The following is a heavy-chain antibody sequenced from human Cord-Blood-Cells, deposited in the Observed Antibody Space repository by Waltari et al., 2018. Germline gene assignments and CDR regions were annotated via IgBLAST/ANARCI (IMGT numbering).Heavy chain of an antibody. Sequence: EVQLVESGGGLVQPGGSLRLSCAASGFTFSSYEMNWVCQAPGKGLEWVSYISSSGSTIYYADSVKGRFTIARDNAKNSLYLQMNSLRAEDTAVYYCARYSSGWYYFDYWGQGTLVTVSS. V-gene: IGHV3-48*03. J-gene: IGHJ4*02. CDR3: ARYSSGWYYFDY. CDR1: GFTFSSYE. CDR2: ISSSGSTI. D-gene: IGHD6-19*01.